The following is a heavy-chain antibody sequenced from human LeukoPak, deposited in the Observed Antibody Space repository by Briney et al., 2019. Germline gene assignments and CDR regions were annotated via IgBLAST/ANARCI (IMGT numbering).Heavy chain of an antibody. CDR2: IYYSGST. D-gene: IGHD3-22*01. V-gene: IGHV4-31*03. Sequence: PSLTLSLTCTVSGGSISSGGYYWSWIRQHPGKGLEWIGYIYYSGSTYYNPSLKSRVTISVDTSKNQFSLKLSSVTAADTAVYYCARATEDYDGSDDAFDIWGQGTMVTVSS. CDR3: ARATEDYDGSDDAFDI. J-gene: IGHJ3*02. CDR1: GGSISSGGYY.